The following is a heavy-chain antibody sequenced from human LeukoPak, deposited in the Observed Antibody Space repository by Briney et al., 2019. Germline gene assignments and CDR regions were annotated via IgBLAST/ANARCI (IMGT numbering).Heavy chain of an antibody. V-gene: IGHV3-23*01. Sequence: GGSLRLSCAASGFTFSSYAMSWVRQAPGKGLEWVSAISGSGGSTYYADSVKGRFTISRDNSKNTLYLQMYSLRAEDTAVHYCAKDSLAYSSGGYYYYYMDVWGKGTTVTISS. D-gene: IGHD6-19*01. CDR2: ISGSGGST. CDR1: GFTFSSYA. CDR3: AKDSLAYSSGGYYYYYMDV. J-gene: IGHJ6*03.